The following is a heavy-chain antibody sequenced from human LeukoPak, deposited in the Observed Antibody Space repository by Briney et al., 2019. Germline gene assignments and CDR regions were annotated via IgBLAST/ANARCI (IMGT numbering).Heavy chain of an antibody. V-gene: IGHV3-23*01. CDR1: GFTFSSYA. CDR3: AKDSATMYYFDY. CDR2: ISGSGGST. Sequence: PGGSLRLSCAASGFTFSSYAVSWVRQAPGKGLEWVSAISGSGGSTYYADSVKGRLTISRDNSKNTLYLQMNSLRAEDTAVYYCAKDSATMYYFDYWGQGTLVTVSS. D-gene: IGHD5-12*01. J-gene: IGHJ4*02.